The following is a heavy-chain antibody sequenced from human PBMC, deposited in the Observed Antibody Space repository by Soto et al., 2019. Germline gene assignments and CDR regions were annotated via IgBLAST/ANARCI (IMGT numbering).Heavy chain of an antibody. Sequence: GGSLRLSCAASGFTFSSYSMNWVRQAPGKGLEWVSSISSSSSYIYYADSVKGRFTISRDNAKNSLYLQMNSLRAEDTAVYYCARDQGSSWYAFDIWGQGTMVTVSS. CDR2: ISSSSSYI. CDR3: ARDQGSSWYAFDI. D-gene: IGHD6-13*01. J-gene: IGHJ3*02. CDR1: GFTFSSYS. V-gene: IGHV3-21*01.